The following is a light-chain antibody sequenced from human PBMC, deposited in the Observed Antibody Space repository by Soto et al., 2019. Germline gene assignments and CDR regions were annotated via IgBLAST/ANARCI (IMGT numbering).Light chain of an antibody. CDR1: QSVSSSY. J-gene: IGKJ5*01. V-gene: IGKV3-20*01. CDR3: QQYGSSPPN. Sequence: EIVLTQSPGTLSLCPGERATLSCRASQSVSSSYLAWYQRKPGQAPRLLIYGASSRATGIPDRFSGSGSGTEFTLTINRLEPEDFAVYYCQQYGSSPPNFGQGTRLEIK. CDR2: GAS.